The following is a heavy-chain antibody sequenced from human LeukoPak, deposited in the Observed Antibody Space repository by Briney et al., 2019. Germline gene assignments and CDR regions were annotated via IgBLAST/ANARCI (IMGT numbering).Heavy chain of an antibody. CDR3: ARGLITIFGVVSNWFDP. CDR2: IYTSGST. V-gene: IGHV4-4*07. Sequence: PSETLSLTCTVSGGSISSYYWSWIRQPAGKGLEWIGRIYTSGSTNYNPSLKSRVTISVDTSKNQFSLKLSSVTAADTAVYYCARGLITIFGVVSNWFDPWGQGTLVTVSS. D-gene: IGHD3-3*01. CDR1: GGSISSYY. J-gene: IGHJ5*02.